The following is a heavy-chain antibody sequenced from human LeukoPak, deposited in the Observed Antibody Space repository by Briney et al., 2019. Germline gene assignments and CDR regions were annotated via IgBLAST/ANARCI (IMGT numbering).Heavy chain of an antibody. Sequence: PGGSLRLSCAASGFTFSSYGMHWVRQAPDKGLEWVAFIRYDGRKTYYADSVKGRFPISRDNSKNTMYLQMNSPRAEDTAVYYCASNMDYDSSGYSLDDYWGQGTLVTVSS. CDR1: GFTFSSYG. V-gene: IGHV3-30*02. CDR3: ASNMDYDSSGYSLDDY. CDR2: IRYDGRKT. D-gene: IGHD3-22*01. J-gene: IGHJ4*02.